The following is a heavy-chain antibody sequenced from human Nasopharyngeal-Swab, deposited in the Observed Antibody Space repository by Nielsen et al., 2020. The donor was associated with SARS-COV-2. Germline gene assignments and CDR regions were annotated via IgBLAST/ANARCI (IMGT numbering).Heavy chain of an antibody. CDR2: IYYSGST. J-gene: IGHJ4*02. CDR3: ARGPERRFY. D-gene: IGHD1-1*01. Sequence: SETLSLTCTVSGGSIGSSSYYWGWIRQPPGKGLEWIGSIYYSGSTYYNPSLKSRVTISVETSKNQFSLKLSSVTAADTAVYYCARGPERRFYWGQGTLVTVSS. V-gene: IGHV4-39*01. CDR1: GGSIGSSSYY.